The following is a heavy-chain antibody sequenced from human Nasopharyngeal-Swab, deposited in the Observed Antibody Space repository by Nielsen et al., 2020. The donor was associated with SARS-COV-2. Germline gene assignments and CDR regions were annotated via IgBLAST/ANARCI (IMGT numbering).Heavy chain of an antibody. CDR2: ISAYNGNT. V-gene: IGHV1-18*01. Sequence: WVRQAPGQGLEWMGWISAYNGNTNYAQKLQGRVTMTTDTSTSTAYMELRSLRPDDTAVYYCARGIAAAKHYYYYMDVWGKGTTVTVSS. J-gene: IGHJ6*03. CDR3: ARGIAAAKHYYYYMDV. D-gene: IGHD6-13*01.